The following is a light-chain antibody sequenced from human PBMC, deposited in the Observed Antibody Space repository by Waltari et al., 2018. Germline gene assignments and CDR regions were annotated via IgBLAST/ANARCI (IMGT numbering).Light chain of an antibody. V-gene: IGKV3-20*01. CDR1: QSVSSSY. Sequence: EIVLTQSPGTLSLSPGERATLSCRASQSVSSSYLAWYQQKPDQAPRLLIYGASSRATGIPDRFSGSGSGTDFTLTISRLEPEDFAVYYCQQYGSSPVLFGGGTKVEIK. J-gene: IGKJ4*01. CDR2: GAS. CDR3: QQYGSSPVL.